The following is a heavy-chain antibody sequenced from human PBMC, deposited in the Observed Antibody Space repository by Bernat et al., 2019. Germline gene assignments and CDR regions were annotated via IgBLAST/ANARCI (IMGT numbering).Heavy chain of an antibody. D-gene: IGHD6-6*01. Sequence: EVQLVESGGGLAQPGGSLRLSCAASEFTLRNYDMHWVRQATGKGLEWVSAIGTGGDTYYPGSVEGRFTISRDNAKNSLFLQMNSLRVEDTAVYYCAREVLDSISSNWHFDLWGRGTLVTVSA. CDR2: IGTGGDT. V-gene: IGHV3-13*01. CDR3: AREVLDSISSNWHFDL. J-gene: IGHJ2*01. CDR1: EFTLRNYD.